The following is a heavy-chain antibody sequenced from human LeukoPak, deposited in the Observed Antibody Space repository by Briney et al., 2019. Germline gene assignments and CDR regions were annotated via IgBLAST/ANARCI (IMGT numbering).Heavy chain of an antibody. CDR1: GVLFSAYS. CDR3: AEGAGSPPVS. Sequence: GGSLRLSCVTSGVLFSAYSMNWVRQAPGKGLECVSFIDSTGTYIHYADSVKGRFTISRDNTKNSLYLQMNSLRAGDTAVYYCAEGAGSPPVSWGQGTLVTVSS. CDR2: IDSTGTYI. V-gene: IGHV3-21*01. J-gene: IGHJ5*02. D-gene: IGHD4/OR15-4a*01.